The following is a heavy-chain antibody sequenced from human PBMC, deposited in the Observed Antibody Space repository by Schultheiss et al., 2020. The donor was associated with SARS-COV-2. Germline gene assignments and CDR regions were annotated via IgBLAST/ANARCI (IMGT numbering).Heavy chain of an antibody. CDR2: ISYDGSNK. D-gene: IGHD6-6*01. V-gene: IGHV3-30*01. CDR1: GFTFSSYA. CDR3: ARQRYSSSSVSAFDI. Sequence: GGSLRLSCAASGFTFSSYAMHWVRQAPGKGLEWVAVISYDGSNKYYADSVKGRFTISRDNSKNTLYLQMNSLRAEDTAVYYCARQRYSSSSVSAFDIWGQGTMVTVSS. J-gene: IGHJ3*02.